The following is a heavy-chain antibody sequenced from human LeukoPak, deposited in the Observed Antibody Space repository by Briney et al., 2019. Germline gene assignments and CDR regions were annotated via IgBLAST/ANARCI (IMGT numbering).Heavy chain of an antibody. CDR1: GGSISSYH. J-gene: IGHJ4*02. D-gene: IGHD3-9*01. Sequence: SETLSLTCIVSGGSISSYHWSWIRQPAGKGLEWIGRIYTSGSTDYNPSLKSRVTMSVDTSKNQFSLKLSSVTAADTAVYYCARAGPRITIFFFDYWGQGTLVTVSS. CDR3: ARAGPRITIFFFDY. CDR2: IYTSGST. V-gene: IGHV4-4*07.